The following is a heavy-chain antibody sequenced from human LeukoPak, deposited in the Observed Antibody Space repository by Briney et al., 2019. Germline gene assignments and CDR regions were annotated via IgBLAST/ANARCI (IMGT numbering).Heavy chain of an antibody. D-gene: IGHD3-22*01. CDR1: GFTFRRYT. CDR2: ISSNSAYI. CDR3: AREGGFHYDSSGDAFDI. Sequence: PGGSLRLSCAASGFTFRRYTMTWVRQAPGRGLEWVSSISSNSAYIYYADSLRGRLTISRDNAKNSLYLQVGSLGADDTAVYYCAREGGFHYDSSGDAFDIWGQGTMVTVSS. V-gene: IGHV3-21*01. J-gene: IGHJ3*02.